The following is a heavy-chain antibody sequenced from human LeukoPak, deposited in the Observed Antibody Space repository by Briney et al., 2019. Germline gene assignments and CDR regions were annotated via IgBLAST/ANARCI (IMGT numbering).Heavy chain of an antibody. CDR2: IYSGGST. D-gene: IGHD5-24*01. CDR1: GFTVSSNY. CDR3: ARDTDGYNAWDAFDI. J-gene: IGHJ3*02. V-gene: IGHV3-53*01. Sequence: GGSLRLSCAASGFTVSSNYMSWVRQAPGKGLEWVSVIYSGGSTYYADSVKGRSTISRDNSKNTLYLQMNSLRAEDTAVYYCARDTDGYNAWDAFDIWGQGTMVTVSS.